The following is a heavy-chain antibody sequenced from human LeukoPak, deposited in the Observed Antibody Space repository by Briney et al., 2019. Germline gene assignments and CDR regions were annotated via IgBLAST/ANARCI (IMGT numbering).Heavy chain of an antibody. D-gene: IGHD6-25*01. Sequence: GASVKVSCKASGYTFTTYGISWVRQAPGQGLEWMAWISAYNGNTKYAQKFQGRVTLTTDTSTSTAYMELSRLRSDDTAVYYCARHVRRDYLEYWGQGTLVTVSS. CDR1: GYTFTTYG. CDR3: ARHVRRDYLEY. J-gene: IGHJ4*02. V-gene: IGHV1-18*01. CDR2: ISAYNGNT.